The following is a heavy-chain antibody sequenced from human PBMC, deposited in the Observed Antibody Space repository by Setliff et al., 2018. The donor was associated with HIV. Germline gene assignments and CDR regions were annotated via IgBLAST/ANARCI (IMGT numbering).Heavy chain of an antibody. CDR2: VYHNGST. CDR1: DGSFSGYY. CDR3: ARHRGSSSTSLYNWFDP. Sequence: SETLSLTCAVYDGSFSGYYCNWIRQPPGKGLEWIGEVYHNGSTNYNPSLKSRVTISVDTSKNQFSLKLSSVTAADTAVYYCARHRGSSSTSLYNWFDPWGQGTLVTVSS. V-gene: IGHV4-34*01. D-gene: IGHD2-2*01. J-gene: IGHJ5*02.